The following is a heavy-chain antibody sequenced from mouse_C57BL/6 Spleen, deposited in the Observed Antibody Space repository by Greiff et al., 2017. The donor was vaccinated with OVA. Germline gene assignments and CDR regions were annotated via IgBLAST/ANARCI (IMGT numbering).Heavy chain of an antibody. V-gene: IGHV5-17*01. CDR1: GFTFSDYG. CDR3: ARTVRRSPGKFDV. CDR2: ISSGSSTI. D-gene: IGHD2-14*01. Sequence: EVQLVESGGGLVKPGGSLKLSCAASGFTFSDYGMNWVRQAPEQGLEWVAYISSGSSTIYYADTVKGRFTISRDNDKNTLFLQMTSLRSEDTAMYYCARTVRRSPGKFDVWGTGTTVTVSS. J-gene: IGHJ1*03.